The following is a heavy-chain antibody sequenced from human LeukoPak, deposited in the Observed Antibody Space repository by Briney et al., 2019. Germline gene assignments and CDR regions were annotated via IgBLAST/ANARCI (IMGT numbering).Heavy chain of an antibody. J-gene: IGHJ6*02. CDR2: ITAGNGNT. CDR1: GYIFNSYA. V-gene: IGHV1-3*01. Sequence: ASVKVSCKASGYIFNSYAMHWVRQAPRQRLEWMGWITAGNGNTKYSQKFQGRVTITRDTSASTAYMELSSLRSEDTAVYYCASDLTVPTASDYYSYYGMDVWGQGTTVTVSS. CDR3: ASDLTVPTASDYYSYYGMDV. D-gene: IGHD2-2*01.